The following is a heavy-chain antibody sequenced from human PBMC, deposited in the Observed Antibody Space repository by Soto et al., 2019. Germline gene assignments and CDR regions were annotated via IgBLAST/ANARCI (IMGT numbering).Heavy chain of an antibody. CDR2: INAGNGNT. J-gene: IGHJ4*02. CDR1: GYTFTSYA. Sequence: AASVKVSCKASGYTFTSYAMRWVRQAPGQRLEWMGWINAGNGNTKYSQKFQGRVTITRDTSASTAYMELSSLRSEDTAVYYCARDPPGDTILGVVIIQSDYWGQGTLVTVSS. V-gene: IGHV1-3*01. CDR3: ARDPPGDTILGVVIIQSDY. D-gene: IGHD3-3*01.